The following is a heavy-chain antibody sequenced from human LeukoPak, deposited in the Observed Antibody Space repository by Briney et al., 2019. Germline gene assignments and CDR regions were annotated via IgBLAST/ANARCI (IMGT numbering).Heavy chain of an antibody. J-gene: IGHJ3*02. V-gene: IGHV3-15*01. CDR2: IKSKTDGGTT. Sequence: GGSLRLSCAASGFTFSSAWMSWVRQAPGKGLEWVGRIKSKTDGGTTDYAAPVKGRFTISRDDSKNTLYLQMNSLKTEDTAVYYCTTGDDWVFGVVNDAFDIWGQGTMVTVSS. CDR3: TTGDDWVFGVVNDAFDI. CDR1: GFTFSSAW. D-gene: IGHD3-3*01.